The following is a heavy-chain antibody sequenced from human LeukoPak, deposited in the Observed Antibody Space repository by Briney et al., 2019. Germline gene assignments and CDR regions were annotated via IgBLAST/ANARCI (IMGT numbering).Heavy chain of an antibody. Sequence: PSETLSLTCAVYGGSFSGYYWSWIRQPPGKGLEWIGEINHSGSTNYNPSLKSRVTISVDTSKNQFSLKLSSVTAADTAVYYCARRINQFWSGSSYYFDYWGQGTLVTVSS. D-gene: IGHD3-3*01. CDR1: GGSFSGYY. V-gene: IGHV4-34*01. J-gene: IGHJ4*02. CDR3: ARRINQFWSGSSYYFDY. CDR2: INHSGST.